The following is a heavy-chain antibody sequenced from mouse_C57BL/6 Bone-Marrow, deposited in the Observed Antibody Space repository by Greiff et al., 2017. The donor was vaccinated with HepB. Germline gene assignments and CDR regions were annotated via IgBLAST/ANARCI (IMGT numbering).Heavy chain of an antibody. CDR3: ASTNYYGSSYVYFDV. J-gene: IGHJ1*03. V-gene: IGHV1-19*01. D-gene: IGHD1-1*01. CDR1: GYTFTDYY. CDR2: INPYNGGT. Sequence: VQLQQSGPVLVKPGASVKMSCKASGYTFTDYYMNWVKQSHGKSLEWIGVINPYNGGTSYNQKFKGKATLTVDKSSSTAYMELNSLTSEDSAVYYCASTNYYGSSYVYFDVWGTGTTVTVSS.